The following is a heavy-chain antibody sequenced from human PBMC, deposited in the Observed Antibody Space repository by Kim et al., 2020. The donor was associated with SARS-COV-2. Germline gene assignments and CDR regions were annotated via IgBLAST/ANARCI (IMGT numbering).Heavy chain of an antibody. D-gene: IGHD2-21*01. V-gene: IGHV1-18*04. J-gene: IGHJ6*02. CDR3: ARAVVCGGDCYYVPYYYGMDV. CDR1: GYTFTSYG. Sequence: ASVKVSCKASGYTFTSYGISWVRQAPGQGLEWMGWISAYNGNTNYAQKLQGRVTMTTDTSTSTAYMELRSLRSDDTAVYYCARAVVCGGDCYYVPYYYGMDVWGQGTTVTVSS. CDR2: ISAYNGNT.